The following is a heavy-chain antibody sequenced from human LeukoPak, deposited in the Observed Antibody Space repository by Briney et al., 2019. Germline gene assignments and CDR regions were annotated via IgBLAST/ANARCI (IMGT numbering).Heavy chain of an antibody. J-gene: IGHJ4*02. D-gene: IGHD4-23*01. CDR1: GGSFSGYY. CDR3: ARAGNSSVFDY. V-gene: IGHV4-34*01. Sequence: SETLSLTCAVYGGSFSGYYWSWIRQPPGKGLEWIGEINHSGSTNYSPSLKSRVTISVDTSKNQFSLKLSSVPAADTAVYYCARAGNSSVFDYWGQGTLVTVSS. CDR2: INHSGST.